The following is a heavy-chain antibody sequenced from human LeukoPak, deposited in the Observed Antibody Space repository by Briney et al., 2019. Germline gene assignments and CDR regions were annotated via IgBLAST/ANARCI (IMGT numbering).Heavy chain of an antibody. CDR2: IYYSGST. D-gene: IGHD6-13*01. CDR3: ARRGIAAAGHDY. J-gene: IGHJ4*02. Sequence: SETLSLTCTVSGGSISSSSYYWGWIRQPPGKGLEWIGSIYYSGSTYYNPSLKSRVTISVDTSKNQFSLKLSSVTAADTAVYYCARRGIAAAGHDYWGQGTLVTASS. CDR1: GGSISSSSYY. V-gene: IGHV4-39*01.